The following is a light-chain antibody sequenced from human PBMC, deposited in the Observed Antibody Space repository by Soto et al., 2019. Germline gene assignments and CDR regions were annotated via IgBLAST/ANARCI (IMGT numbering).Light chain of an antibody. CDR1: SSNIGSHT. V-gene: IGLV1-44*01. CDR2: SND. J-gene: IGLJ3*02. Sequence: QAVVSQPPSASATPGQRVAISCSGSSSNIGSHTVNWYHQLPGTAPKLLIYSNDQRPSGVPGRFSGSKSGTSGSLAISGLPSEDWGEYYCATWEDSLGGPVFSGRTELAVL. CDR3: ATWEDSLGGPV.